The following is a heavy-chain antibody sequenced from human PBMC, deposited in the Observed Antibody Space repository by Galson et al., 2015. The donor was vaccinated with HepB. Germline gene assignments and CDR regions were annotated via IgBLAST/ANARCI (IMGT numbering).Heavy chain of an antibody. CDR1: GFTFTSSA. Sequence: SVKVSCKASGFTFTSSAMQWVRQAPGQGLEWMGIINPSGGSTSYAQKFQGRVTMTRDTSTSTVYMELSSLRAEDTAVYYCAKDWFTAAGTSWFDPWGQGTLVTVSS. V-gene: IGHV1-46*01. J-gene: IGHJ5*02. CDR3: AKDWFTAAGTSWFDP. D-gene: IGHD6-13*01. CDR2: INPSGGST.